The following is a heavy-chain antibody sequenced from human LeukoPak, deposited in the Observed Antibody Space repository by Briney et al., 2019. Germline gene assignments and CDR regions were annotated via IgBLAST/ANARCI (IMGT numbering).Heavy chain of an antibody. CDR2: IYSSGGT. D-gene: IGHD7-27*01. CDR1: GGSTSSYY. CDR3: ARQTGEIYGMDV. Sequence: PSETLSLTCTVSGGSTSSYYWSWIRQPPGKGLEWIGYIYSSGGTNYNPSLKSRVTISRDTSKKQVFLKLSSVTAADTAVYYCARQTGEIYGMDVWGQGTTVTVSS. V-gene: IGHV4-59*08. J-gene: IGHJ6*02.